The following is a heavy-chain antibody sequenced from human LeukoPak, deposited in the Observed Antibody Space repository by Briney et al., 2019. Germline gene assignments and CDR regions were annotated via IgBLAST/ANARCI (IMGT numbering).Heavy chain of an antibody. CDR2: ISGSGGST. Sequence: TGGSLGLSCAASGFTFSSYAMSWVRQAPGKGLEWVSGISGSGGSTYYADSVKGRFTISRDNSKNTLYLQMNSLRADDTAVYYCAKDQVTTVRGVMNYWGQGTLVTVSS. D-gene: IGHD3-10*01. V-gene: IGHV3-23*01. J-gene: IGHJ4*02. CDR3: AKDQVTTVRGVMNY. CDR1: GFTFSSYA.